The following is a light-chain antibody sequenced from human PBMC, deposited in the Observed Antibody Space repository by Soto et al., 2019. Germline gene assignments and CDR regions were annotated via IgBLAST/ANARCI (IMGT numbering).Light chain of an antibody. CDR3: QQYNSYPWT. Sequence: IQMTQSPSTLSASVGDSVTITCRASQSIRSWLAWYQQKPGKAPKLLIYKASSLETGVPLRFSGSGSGTEFTLTISSLQPDDFATYYCQQYNSYPWTFGQGTKVDI. J-gene: IGKJ1*01. V-gene: IGKV1-5*03. CDR1: QSIRSW. CDR2: KAS.